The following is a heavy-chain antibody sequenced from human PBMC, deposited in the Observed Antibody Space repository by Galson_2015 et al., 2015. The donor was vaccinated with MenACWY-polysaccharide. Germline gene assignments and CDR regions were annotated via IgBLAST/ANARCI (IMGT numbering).Heavy chain of an antibody. V-gene: IGHV3-74*01. CDR2: IDSDGSST. CDR3: AVHCSSTSCYSPLSRL. CDR1: EFTFSRYW. D-gene: IGHD2-2*01. Sequence: SLRLSCEASEFTFSRYWMNWVRQAPGKGLEWVSRIDSDGSSTSYADSVKGRFTISRDNAKNTLYLQMNSLRAEDTAVYYCAVHCSSTSCYSPLSRLWGQGTMVTVSS. J-gene: IGHJ3*01.